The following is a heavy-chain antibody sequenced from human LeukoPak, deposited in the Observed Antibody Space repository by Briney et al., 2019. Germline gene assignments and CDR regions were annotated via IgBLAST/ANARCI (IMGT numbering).Heavy chain of an antibody. CDR3: ATQGGYYLLDSSPMGPLGFDY. Sequence: GGFLRLSCAASGFTFSSYSMNWVRQAPGKGLEWVSYISSSSSTIYYADSVKGRFTISRDNAKNSLYLQMNSLRAEDTAVYYCATQGGYYLLDSSPMGPLGFDYWGQGTLVTVSS. J-gene: IGHJ4*02. CDR1: GFTFSSYS. D-gene: IGHD3-10*01. CDR2: ISSSSSTI. V-gene: IGHV3-48*01.